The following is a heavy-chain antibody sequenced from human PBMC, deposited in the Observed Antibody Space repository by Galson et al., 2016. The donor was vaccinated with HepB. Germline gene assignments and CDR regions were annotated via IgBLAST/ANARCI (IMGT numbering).Heavy chain of an antibody. CDR1: GSSFTSYW. Sequence: QSGAEVKKPGESLKISCKASGSSFTSYWIGWVRQMPGKGLEWMGIIYPGDSDTRYSPSFQGQVTISADKSISTAYLQWSSLKASDTAMYYCARRDYAPYEDYGGDADYEYFQRWGQGTLVTVSS. CDR3: ARRDYAPYEDYGGDADYEYFQR. V-gene: IGHV5-51*01. D-gene: IGHD4-23*01. J-gene: IGHJ1*01. CDR2: IYPGDSDT.